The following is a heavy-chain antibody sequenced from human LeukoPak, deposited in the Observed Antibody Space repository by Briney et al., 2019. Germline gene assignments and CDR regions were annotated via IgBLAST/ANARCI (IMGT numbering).Heavy chain of an antibody. J-gene: IGHJ3*02. Sequence: ASVKVSCKASGYSFSTHWMHWVRQAPGQGLEWMGIINPSGGFTSYAQKLQGRVTMTTDTSTSTAYMELRSLRSDDTAVYYCASCGGDCPGAFDIWGQGTMVTVSS. V-gene: IGHV1-46*01. CDR2: INPSGGFT. CDR3: ASCGGDCPGAFDI. CDR1: GYSFSTHW. D-gene: IGHD2-21*02.